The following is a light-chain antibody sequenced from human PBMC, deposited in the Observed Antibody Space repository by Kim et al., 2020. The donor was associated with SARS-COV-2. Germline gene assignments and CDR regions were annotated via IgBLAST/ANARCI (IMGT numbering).Light chain of an antibody. J-gene: IGLJ1*01. Sequence: QSALTQPASVSGSPGQSITISCTGTSSDVGGYNYVSWYQQHPGKAPKLMIYDVSKRPSGVSTRISGSKSGNTASLTISGLQAEDEADYYCCSYTSSSTYVFGTGTKV. CDR1: SSDVGGYNY. CDR3: CSYTSSSTYV. V-gene: IGLV2-14*01. CDR2: DVS.